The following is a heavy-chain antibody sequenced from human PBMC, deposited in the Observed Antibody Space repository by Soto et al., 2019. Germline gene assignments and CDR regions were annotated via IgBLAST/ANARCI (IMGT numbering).Heavy chain of an antibody. CDR2: ISAYNGNT. Sequence: ASVKVSCKASGYTFTSYGISWVRQAPGQGLEWMGWISAYNGNTNYAQKLQGRVTMTTDTSTSTAYMELRSLRSDDTAVYCCARDSQLVRIDWFDPWGQGTLVTVSS. CDR3: ARDSQLVRIDWFDP. D-gene: IGHD6-6*01. V-gene: IGHV1-18*01. CDR1: GYTFTSYG. J-gene: IGHJ5*02.